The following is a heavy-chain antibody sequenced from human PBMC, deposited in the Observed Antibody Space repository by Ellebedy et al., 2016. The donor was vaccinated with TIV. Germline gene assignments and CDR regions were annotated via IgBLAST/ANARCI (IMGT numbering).Heavy chain of an antibody. D-gene: IGHD3-16*01. Sequence: GGSLRLSCAASGFTFRSYSMNWVRQAPGKGLEWVSHIKSSSNPIYYADSVKGRFIISRDNAKISLYLQMNNLRAEDKSVYYCARGGGRGGGNDFWGQGTLVIVSS. CDR3: ARGGGRGGGNDF. J-gene: IGHJ4*02. CDR2: IKSSSNPI. V-gene: IGHV3-48*01. CDR1: GFTFRSYS.